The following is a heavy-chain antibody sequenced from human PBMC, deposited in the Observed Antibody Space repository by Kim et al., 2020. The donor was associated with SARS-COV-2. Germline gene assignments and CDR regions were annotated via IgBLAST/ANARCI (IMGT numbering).Heavy chain of an antibody. V-gene: IGHV3-21*01. Sequence: GGSLRLSCAASGFTFSSYSMNWVRQAPGKGLEWVSSISSSSSYIYYADSVKGRFTISRDNAKNSLYLQMNSLRAEDTAVYYCARDFEGDYVFDYWGQGTLVTVSS. J-gene: IGHJ4*02. D-gene: IGHD4-17*01. CDR3: ARDFEGDYVFDY. CDR1: GFTFSSYS. CDR2: ISSSSSYI.